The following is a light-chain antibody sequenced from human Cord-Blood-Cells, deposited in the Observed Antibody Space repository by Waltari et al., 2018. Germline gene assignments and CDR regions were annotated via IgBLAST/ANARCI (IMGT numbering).Light chain of an antibody. CDR1: SANIGAGYD. CDR3: QSYDSSLVV. V-gene: IGLV1-40*01. Sequence: QSVLTQPPSVSGAPGQRVTIPCTGSSANIGAGYDLHWYQQLPGTAPKLLIYGNSIRPSGVPARFSGSKSGTSASLAITGLQAEDEADYYCQSYDSSLVVFGGGTKLTVL. CDR2: GNS. J-gene: IGLJ2*01.